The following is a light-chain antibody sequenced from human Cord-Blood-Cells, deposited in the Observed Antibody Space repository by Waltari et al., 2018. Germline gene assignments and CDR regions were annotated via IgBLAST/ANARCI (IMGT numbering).Light chain of an antibody. CDR2: GAS. V-gene: IGKV3-20*01. CDR1: QSVSSSY. CDR3: QQYGSSPLT. Sequence: DIVLTQSPGTLSLSPGERAPLSCRASQSVSSSYLAWYQQKPGQAPRLLIQGASSRATGIPDRFSGSGSGTDFTLTISRLEPEDFAVYYCQQYGSSPLTFGQGTKVEIK. J-gene: IGKJ1*01.